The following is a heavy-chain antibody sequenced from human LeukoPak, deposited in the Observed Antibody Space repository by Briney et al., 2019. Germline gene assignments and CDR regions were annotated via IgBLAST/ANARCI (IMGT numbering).Heavy chain of an antibody. J-gene: IGHJ4*02. D-gene: IGHD1-26*01. CDR1: GFTFSDAW. CDR2: IKSKTDGGTT. CDR3: TTYGMSTEELDY. V-gene: IGHV3-15*01. Sequence: GGSLRLSCAASGFTFSDAWMSWVRQAPGKGLEWVGRIKSKTDGGTTDYAAPVKGRFTISRDDSKNTLYLQMNSLKTEDTAVYYCTTYGMSTEELDYWGQGTLVTVSS.